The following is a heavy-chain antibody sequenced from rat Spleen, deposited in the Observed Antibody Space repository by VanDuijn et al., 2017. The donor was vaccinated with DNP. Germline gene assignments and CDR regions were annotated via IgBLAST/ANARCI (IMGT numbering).Heavy chain of an antibody. V-gene: IGHV2-27*01. CDR1: GFSLTNYH. CDR3: ARHRDYYDGHFRFFDY. J-gene: IGHJ2*01. D-gene: IGHD1-12*03. CDR2: IQSGGNT. Sequence: QVQLKESGPGLVQPSQTLSLTCTVSGFSLTNYHVHWVRQPPGKGLEWMGRIQSGGNTDYNSALKSRLSISRDTSKSQVFLKMNSVQTEDTAMYFCARHRDYYDGHFRFFDYWGQGVMVTLSS.